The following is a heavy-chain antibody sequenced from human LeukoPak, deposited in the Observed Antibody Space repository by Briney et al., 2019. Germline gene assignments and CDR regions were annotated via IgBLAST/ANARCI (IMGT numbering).Heavy chain of an antibody. CDR2: IYYSGST. D-gene: IGHD6-13*01. CDR3: ARVRAGTLYSSSWFWFDP. Sequence: PSETLSLTCTVSGGSISSYYWSWIRQPPGKGLEWIGYIYYSGSTNYNPSHKSRVTISVDTSKNQFSLKLSSVTAADTAVYYCARVRAGTLYSSSWFWFDPWGQGTLVTVSS. V-gene: IGHV4-59*01. J-gene: IGHJ5*02. CDR1: GGSISSYY.